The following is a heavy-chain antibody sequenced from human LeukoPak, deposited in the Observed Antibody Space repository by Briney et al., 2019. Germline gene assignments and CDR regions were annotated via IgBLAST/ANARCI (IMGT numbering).Heavy chain of an antibody. Sequence: PGGSLRLSCAASGFTFSSYAMSWVRQVPGKGLEWVSVISGSGDNTYYADSVKGRFTISRDNSKNTLYLQMNSLRAEDTAVYYCAKDAEEQWLPLSHWGQGTLVTVSS. CDR3: AKDAEEQWLPLSH. J-gene: IGHJ4*02. V-gene: IGHV3-23*01. CDR2: ISGSGDNT. D-gene: IGHD6-19*01. CDR1: GFTFSSYA.